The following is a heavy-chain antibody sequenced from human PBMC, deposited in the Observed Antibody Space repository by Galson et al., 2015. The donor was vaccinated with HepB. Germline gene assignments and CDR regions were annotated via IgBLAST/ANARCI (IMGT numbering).Heavy chain of an antibody. CDR3: ARGLTGDYVFDY. V-gene: IGHV3-21*06. CDR2: ISARSTYI. Sequence: SLRLSCAASGFTFSGFSMNWVRQAPGKGLEWVSFISARSTYIYYAQSVKGRFTISRDNATSSVFLEMNNLRVDDTAVYYCARGLTGDYVFDYWGQGTVVTVPS. CDR1: GFTFSGFS. J-gene: IGHJ4*02. D-gene: IGHD4-17*01.